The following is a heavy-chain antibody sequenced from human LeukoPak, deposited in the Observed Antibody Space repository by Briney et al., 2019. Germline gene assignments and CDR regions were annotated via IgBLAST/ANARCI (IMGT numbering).Heavy chain of an antibody. J-gene: IGHJ4*02. Sequence: GGSLRLSCAASGFSVSNNYMNWVRQASGKGLEWISVMHSDGRTFYADSVKGRFTISRDKSKNMFYLQMDSLRAEDTAVYYCAKDVYSYGDYGSVPDYWGQGTLVTVSS. V-gene: IGHV3-53*01. D-gene: IGHD4-17*01. CDR2: MHSDGRT. CDR3: AKDVYSYGDYGSVPDY. CDR1: GFSVSNNY.